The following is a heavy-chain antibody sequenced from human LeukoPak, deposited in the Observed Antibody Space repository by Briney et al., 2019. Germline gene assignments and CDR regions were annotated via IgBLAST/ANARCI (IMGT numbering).Heavy chain of an antibody. CDR2: IKQDGNEK. V-gene: IGHV3-7*03. D-gene: IGHD3-22*01. CDR3: AKDRGYYSA. J-gene: IGHJ5*02. CDR1: GFTFDSYW. Sequence: GGSLRLSCAASGFTFDSYWMSWVRQAPGKGLEWVANIKQDGNEKYYVDSVKGRFTISRDNAKNSLYLQMNSLRAEDTAVYYCAKDRGYYSAWGQGTLVTVSS.